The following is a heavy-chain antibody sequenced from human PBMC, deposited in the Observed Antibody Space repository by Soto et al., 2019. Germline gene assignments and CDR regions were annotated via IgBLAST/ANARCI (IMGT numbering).Heavy chain of an antibody. Sequence: QVQLVQSGAEVKKPGSSVKVSCKASGGTFSSYTISWVRQAPGQGLEWMGRIIPILGIANYAQKFQGRVTITADKSTSTAYMELSSLRSEDTAVYYCARGRIAARLGADNYYYYMDVWGKGTTVTVS. D-gene: IGHD6-6*01. CDR2: IIPILGIA. V-gene: IGHV1-69*02. CDR1: GGTFSSYT. J-gene: IGHJ6*03. CDR3: ARGRIAARLGADNYYYYMDV.